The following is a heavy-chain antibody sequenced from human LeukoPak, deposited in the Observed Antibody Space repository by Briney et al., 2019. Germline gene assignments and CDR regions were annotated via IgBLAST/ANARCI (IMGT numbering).Heavy chain of an antibody. Sequence: SSETLSLTCTVSGGSISSSSYYWGWIRQPPGKGLEWIRRIYYSGSTHYNPSLKSRVTISVDTSKNQFSLKLSSVTAADTAVYYCARVSTVAGLDYWGQGTLVTVSS. J-gene: IGHJ4*02. CDR2: IYYSGST. V-gene: IGHV4-39*07. D-gene: IGHD6-19*01. CDR1: GGSISSSSYY. CDR3: ARVSTVAGLDY.